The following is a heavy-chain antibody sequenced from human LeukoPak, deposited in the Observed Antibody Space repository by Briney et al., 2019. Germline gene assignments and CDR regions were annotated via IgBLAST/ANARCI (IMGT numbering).Heavy chain of an antibody. J-gene: IGHJ3*02. CDR3: ARDLGIAGTTHAFDI. Sequence: GGSLRLSCAASGFTVSRNYMSWVRQAPGRGLECVSVIYGGGPTYYADSVKGRFTIPRDTAKNTLYLQMNSLRGEDTAVYFCARDLGIAGTTHAFDIWGHGTMVTVSS. V-gene: IGHV3-53*01. D-gene: IGHD1-14*01. CDR1: GFTVSRNY. CDR2: IYGGGPT.